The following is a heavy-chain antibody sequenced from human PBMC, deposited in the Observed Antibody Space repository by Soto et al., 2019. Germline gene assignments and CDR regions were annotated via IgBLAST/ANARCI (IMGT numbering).Heavy chain of an antibody. CDR2: ITSSGGST. CDR1: GFTFSDFA. Sequence: DVQLLESGGGLVQPGGSLRLSCAASGFTFSDFAMSWVRQTPGKGLEWVSGITSSGGSTYSADSVKGRFTSSRDNSKDTLYLQMNGLSPGDTAVYYCAKVSGSHYYYGSGLPRVFDHWGQGTLVTVSS. CDR3: AKVSGSHYYYGSGLPRVFDH. V-gene: IGHV3-23*01. J-gene: IGHJ4*02. D-gene: IGHD6-25*01.